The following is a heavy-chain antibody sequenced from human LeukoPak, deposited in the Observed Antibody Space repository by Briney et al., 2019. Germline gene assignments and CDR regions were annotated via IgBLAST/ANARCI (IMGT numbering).Heavy chain of an antibody. D-gene: IGHD3-22*01. CDR1: GYTFINFA. V-gene: IGHV1-3*01. CDR3: ARSGYYYDSSGLLPEAFDI. J-gene: IGHJ3*02. CDR2: INAGNGNT. Sequence: ASVKVSCKASGYTFINFAINWGRQAPGQRPEWMGWINAGNGNTKYSQKFQGRVTITRDTSASTAYMELSSLRSEDTAVYYCARSGYYYDSSGLLPEAFDIWGQGTMVTVSS.